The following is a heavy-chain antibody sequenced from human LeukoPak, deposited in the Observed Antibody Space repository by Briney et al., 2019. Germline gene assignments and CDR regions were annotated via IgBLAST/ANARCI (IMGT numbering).Heavy chain of an antibody. CDR3: AKAGLGYCSGGSCPLHFDY. CDR2: ISWNSGSI. J-gene: IGHJ4*02. D-gene: IGHD2-15*01. Sequence: PGRSLRLSCAASGFTFDDYAMHWVRQAPGKGLEWVSGISWNSGSIGYADSVKGRFTISRDNAKNSLYLQMNSLRAEDTALYYCAKAGLGYCSGGSCPLHFDYWGQGTLVTVSS. CDR1: GFTFDDYA. V-gene: IGHV3-9*01.